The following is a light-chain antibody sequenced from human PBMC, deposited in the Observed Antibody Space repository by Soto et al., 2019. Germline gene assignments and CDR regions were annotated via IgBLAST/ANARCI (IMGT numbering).Light chain of an antibody. CDR1: QSVLYSSNNKNY. V-gene: IGKV4-1*01. Sequence: DIVMTQSPDSLAVSLGERATINCKSSQSVLYSSNNKNYLAWYQQKPGQPPKLLIYWASTRESGVPDRFSGSGSGTDFTLTISSLKAEDVAVYYCQQYYSTPPFTFGPGNKVDIK. CDR3: QQYYSTPPFT. CDR2: WAS. J-gene: IGKJ3*01.